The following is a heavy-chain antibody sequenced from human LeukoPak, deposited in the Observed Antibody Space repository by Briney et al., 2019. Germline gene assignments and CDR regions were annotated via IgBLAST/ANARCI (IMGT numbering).Heavy chain of an antibody. CDR3: ARGCGSSWPRPLRWFDP. CDR2: INHSGST. J-gene: IGHJ5*02. CDR1: GGSFSGYY. D-gene: IGHD6-13*01. V-gene: IGHV4-34*01. Sequence: SETLSLTCAVYGGSFSGYYWNWIRQPPGKGLEWIGEINHSGSTNYNPSLKSRVTISVDTSKNQFSLKLSSVTAADTAVYYCARGCGSSWPRPLRWFDPWGQGTLVTVSS.